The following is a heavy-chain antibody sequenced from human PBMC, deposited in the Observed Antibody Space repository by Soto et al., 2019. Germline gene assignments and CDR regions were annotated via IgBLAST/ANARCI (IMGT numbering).Heavy chain of an antibody. CDR1: GASISSSSSY. Sequence: QLQLQESGPGLVKASETLSLTCAVSGASISSSSSYWGWIRQPPGKGLEWIGNIYYIGNTYSNPSLKSRVAISIDSSKTRCSLKLNSVTTADTAVYYCGAQAYVAKGYHLETWGQGTLVTVSS. CDR2: IYYIGNT. J-gene: IGHJ5*02. CDR3: GAQAYVAKGYHLET. V-gene: IGHV4-39*02. D-gene: IGHD1-1*01.